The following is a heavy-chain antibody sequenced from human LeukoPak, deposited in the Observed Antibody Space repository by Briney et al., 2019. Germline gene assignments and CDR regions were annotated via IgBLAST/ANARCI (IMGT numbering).Heavy chain of an antibody. CDR3: AKVRWQQLVDFDY. Sequence: GGSLRLSCAASGFTSSNYAMHWVRQAPGKGLEWVSAISGSGGSTYYADSVKGRFPISRDNSKNTLYLQMNSLRAEDTAVYYCAKVRWQQLVDFDYWGQGTLVTVSS. D-gene: IGHD6-13*01. CDR2: ISGSGGST. CDR1: GFTSSNYA. J-gene: IGHJ4*02. V-gene: IGHV3-23*01.